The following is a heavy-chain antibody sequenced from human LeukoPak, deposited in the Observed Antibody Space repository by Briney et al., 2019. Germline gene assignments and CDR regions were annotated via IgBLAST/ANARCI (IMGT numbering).Heavy chain of an antibody. J-gene: IGHJ4*02. V-gene: IGHV3-74*01. D-gene: IGHD3-10*01. Sequence: GGSLRLSCPASRFIFSNYWMHWVRQAPGKGLVWVSRVKSDGSNPSYADSVKGRFTISRDNAENMLYLQMNTLGAEDTAVYYCARDIVSGSGSLDYWGQGTLVTVSS. CDR1: RFIFSNYW. CDR2: VKSDGSNP. CDR3: ARDIVSGSGSLDY.